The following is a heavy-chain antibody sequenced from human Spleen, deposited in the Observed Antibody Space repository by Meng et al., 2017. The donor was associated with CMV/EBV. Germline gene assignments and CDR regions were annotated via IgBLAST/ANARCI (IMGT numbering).Heavy chain of an antibody. J-gene: IGHJ3*02. CDR3: ARARMLAPFDI. CDR2: INHGGST. CDR1: RGPFNGFS. V-gene: IGHV4-34*01. Sequence: SQTLSLTCAVDRGPFNGFSWTWIRQSPGKGLEWIGDINHGGSTNFNPSLQSRVTISIDTSKKQFSLNLRSVTAADTAVYFCARARMLAPFDIWGQVTKVTVSS. D-gene: IGHD2/OR15-2a*01.